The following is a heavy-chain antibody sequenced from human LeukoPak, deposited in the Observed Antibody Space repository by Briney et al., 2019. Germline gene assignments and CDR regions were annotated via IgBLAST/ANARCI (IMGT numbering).Heavy chain of an antibody. J-gene: IGHJ4*02. CDR1: GYTFTSYA. V-gene: IGHV1-3*01. D-gene: IGHD5-18*01. CDR2: INAGNGNT. CDR3: AGSGYSYGQLGPAFDY. Sequence: GASVKVSCKASGYTFTSYAMHWVRQPPGQRLEWMGWINAGNGNTKYSQKFQGRVTITRDTSASTAYMELSSLRSEDTAVYYCAGSGYSYGQLGPAFDYWGQGTLVTVSS.